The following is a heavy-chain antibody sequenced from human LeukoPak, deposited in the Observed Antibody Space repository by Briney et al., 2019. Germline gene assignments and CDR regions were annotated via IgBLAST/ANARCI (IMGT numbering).Heavy chain of an antibody. Sequence: ASVKVSFKASGYTFTSYDINWVRQATGQGLEWMGWMNPNSGNTGYAQKFQGRVTMTRNTSISTAYMELSSLRSEDTAVYYCARVQLWLRTPPYYYGMDVWGQGTTVTVSS. D-gene: IGHD5-18*01. CDR2: MNPNSGNT. CDR1: GYTFTSYD. J-gene: IGHJ6*02. V-gene: IGHV1-8*01. CDR3: ARVQLWLRTPPYYYGMDV.